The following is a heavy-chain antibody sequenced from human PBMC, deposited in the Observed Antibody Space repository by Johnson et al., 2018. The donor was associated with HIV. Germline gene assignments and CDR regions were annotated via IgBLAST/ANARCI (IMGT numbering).Heavy chain of an antibody. CDR2: ISSSGGTI. Sequence: QMQLVESGGDLVKPGGSLRLSCGASDFILSDYYISWVRQAPEKGLEWISYISSSGGTIFYADSVKGRFTISRDNARNSLYVQMNSLRAEDTALYYCARDRRKYDDSSGYPDYDAFDIWGQGTMVTVS. CDR1: DFILSDYY. V-gene: IGHV3-11*01. J-gene: IGHJ3*02. CDR3: ARDRRKYDDSSGYPDYDAFDI. D-gene: IGHD3-22*01.